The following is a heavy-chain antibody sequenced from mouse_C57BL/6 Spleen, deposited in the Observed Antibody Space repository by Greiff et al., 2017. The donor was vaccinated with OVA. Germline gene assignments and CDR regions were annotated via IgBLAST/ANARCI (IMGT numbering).Heavy chain of an antibody. CDR2: IDPSNGGT. J-gene: IGHJ2*01. Sequence: QVQLQQSGTELVKPGASVKLSCKASGYTFTSYWMHWVKQRPGQGLEWIGNIDPSNGGTNYNEKFKSKATLTVDKSSSTAYMQLSSLQSEDSAVYYCERLLWLRRTPDYWGQGTTLTVSS. CDR1: GYTFTSYW. CDR3: ERLLWLRRTPDY. V-gene: IGHV1-53*01. D-gene: IGHD2-2*01.